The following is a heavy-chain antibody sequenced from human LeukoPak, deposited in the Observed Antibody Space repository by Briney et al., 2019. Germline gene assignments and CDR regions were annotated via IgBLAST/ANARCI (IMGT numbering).Heavy chain of an antibody. Sequence: PGGSLRLSCAASGFTFSSYGMHWVRQAPGKGLEWVAVIWYDGSNKYYADSVKGRFTISRDNSTNTLYMQMNSLRAEDTAVYYCARDGDSSGWPIDYWGQGTLVTVSS. J-gene: IGHJ4*02. CDR1: GFTFSSYG. D-gene: IGHD6-19*01. V-gene: IGHV3-33*01. CDR3: ARDGDSSGWPIDY. CDR2: IWYDGSNK.